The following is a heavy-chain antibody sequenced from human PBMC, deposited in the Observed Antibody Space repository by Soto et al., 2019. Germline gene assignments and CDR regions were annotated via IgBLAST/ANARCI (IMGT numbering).Heavy chain of an antibody. D-gene: IGHD7-27*01. Sequence: EVQLLESGGGLVQPGGSLRLSCAASGFTFSSYAMNWVRQAPGKGLEWVSTIIGSGDSTYYADSAKGRYAIPRDNSNITLYIQMNSLRAADTCIYYCAKGAGASHDGFDIWGQGTMVTVSS. CDR2: IIGSGDST. CDR3: AKGAGASHDGFDI. CDR1: GFTFSSYA. J-gene: IGHJ3*02. V-gene: IGHV3-23*01.